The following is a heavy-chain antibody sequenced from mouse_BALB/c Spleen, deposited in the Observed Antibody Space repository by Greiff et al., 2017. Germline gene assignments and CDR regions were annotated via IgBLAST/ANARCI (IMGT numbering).Heavy chain of an antibody. CDR2: IWAGGST. J-gene: IGHJ4*01. Sequence: VKLQESGPGLVAPSQSLSITCTVSGFSLTSYGVHWVRQPPGKGLEWLGVIWAGGSTNYNSALMSRLSISKDNSKSQVFLKMNSLQTDDTAMYYCARDYGYPYYAMDYWGQGTSVTVSS. V-gene: IGHV2-9*02. CDR1: GFSLTSYG. D-gene: IGHD1-2*01. CDR3: ARDYGYPYYAMDY.